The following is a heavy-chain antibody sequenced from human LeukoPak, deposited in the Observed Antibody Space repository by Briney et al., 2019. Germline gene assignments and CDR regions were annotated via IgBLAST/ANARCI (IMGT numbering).Heavy chain of an antibody. V-gene: IGHV4-38-2*02. CDR1: AYSDTSDYF. CDR2: VDPSGNT. D-gene: IGHD4-17*01. Sequence: PSETLSLTCTVSAYSDTSDYFWGWIRQPPGKGLEWIGNVDPSGNTYYNPSLKSRATISLDTSKKDFSLKLTSVTAADTAIYYCATVRASHYGDWFFDYWGQGTLVTVSS. J-gene: IGHJ4*02. CDR3: ATVRASHYGDWFFDY.